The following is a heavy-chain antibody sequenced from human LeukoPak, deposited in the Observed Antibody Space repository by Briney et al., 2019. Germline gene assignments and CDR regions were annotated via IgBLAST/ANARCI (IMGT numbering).Heavy chain of an antibody. V-gene: IGHV1-24*01. Sequence: LGASVKVSCKVSGYTLTELSMHWVRQAPGKGLEWMGGFDPEDGETIYAQKLQGRVTMTEDTSTDTAYMELSSLRSEDTAVYYCATGYYDILTGYYTPYFDYWGQGTLVTVSS. CDR1: GYTLTELS. CDR2: FDPEDGET. CDR3: ATGYYDILTGYYTPYFDY. D-gene: IGHD3-9*01. J-gene: IGHJ4*02.